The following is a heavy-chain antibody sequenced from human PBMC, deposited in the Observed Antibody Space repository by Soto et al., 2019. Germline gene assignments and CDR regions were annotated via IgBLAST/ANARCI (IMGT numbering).Heavy chain of an antibody. Sequence: SETLSLTCAVYGGSFSGYYWSWIRQPPGKGLEWIGEINHSGSTNYNPSLKSRVTISVDTSKNQFSLKLSSVTAADTAVYYCARTQDILTGYYILDPWGQGTLVTVSS. CDR1: GGSFSGYY. D-gene: IGHD3-9*01. V-gene: IGHV4-34*01. J-gene: IGHJ5*02. CDR2: INHSGST. CDR3: ARTQDILTGYYILDP.